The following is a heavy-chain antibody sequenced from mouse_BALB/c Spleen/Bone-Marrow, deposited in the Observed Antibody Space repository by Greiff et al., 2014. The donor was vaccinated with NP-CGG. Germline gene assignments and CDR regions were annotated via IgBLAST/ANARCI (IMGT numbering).Heavy chain of an antibody. D-gene: IGHD4-1*01. V-gene: IGHV1-69*02. CDR3: TTGAY. J-gene: IGHJ3*01. CDR1: GYTFTSYW. Sequence: VQRVESGAGLVRPGASVKLSCKASGYTFTSYWINWVKQRLGQGLEWIGNIYPSDSYTNYNQKFKDKATLTVDKSSSTAYMQLSSPTSEDSAVYYCTTGAYWGQGTLVTVSA. CDR2: IYPSDSYT.